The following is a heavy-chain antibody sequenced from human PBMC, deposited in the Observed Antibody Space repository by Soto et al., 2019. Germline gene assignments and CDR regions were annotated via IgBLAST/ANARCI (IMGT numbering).Heavy chain of an antibody. CDR2: ISAYNGNT. CDR3: ARAPQYYDSSGYYYFDY. Sequence: ASVKVSCKASGYTFTSYGISWVRQAPGQGLEWMGWISAYNGNTNYAQKLQGRVTMTTDTSTSTAYMELRSLRSDDTAVYYCARAPQYYDSSGYYYFDYWGKGTLVTVSS. V-gene: IGHV1-18*04. J-gene: IGHJ4*02. D-gene: IGHD3-22*01. CDR1: GYTFTSYG.